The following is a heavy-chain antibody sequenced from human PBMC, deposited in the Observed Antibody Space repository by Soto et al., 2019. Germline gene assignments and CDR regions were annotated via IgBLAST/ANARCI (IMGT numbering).Heavy chain of an antibody. CDR1: GFTFSSYS. D-gene: IGHD3-10*01. CDR2: ISSSSSTI. Sequence: GGSLRLSCAASGFTFSSYSINWVRQAPGKGLEWVSYISSSSSTIYYADSVKGRFTISRDNAKNSLYLQMNSLRAEDTAVYYYNSQDYYGSGSYAFDIWGQGTMVTVSS. J-gene: IGHJ3*02. V-gene: IGHV3-48*01. CDR3: NSQDYYGSGSYAFDI.